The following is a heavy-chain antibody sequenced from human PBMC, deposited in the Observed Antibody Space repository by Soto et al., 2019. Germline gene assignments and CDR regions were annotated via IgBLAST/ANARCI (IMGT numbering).Heavy chain of an antibody. J-gene: IGHJ4*02. D-gene: IGHD6-19*01. V-gene: IGHV3-9*01. Sequence: EVQLVESGGGLVQPGRSLRLSCAASGFTFDDYAMHWVRQAPGKGLEWVLGISWNSGSIGYADSVKGRFTISRDNAKNSLYLQMNSLRAEDTAFYYCAKDMRSSGWSGSHDYWGQGTLVTVSS. CDR2: ISWNSGSI. CDR3: AKDMRSSGWSGSHDY. CDR1: GFTFDDYA.